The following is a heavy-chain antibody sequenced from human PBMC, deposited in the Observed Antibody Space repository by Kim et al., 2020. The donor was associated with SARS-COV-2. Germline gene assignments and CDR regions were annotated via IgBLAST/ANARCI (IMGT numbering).Heavy chain of an antibody. J-gene: IGHJ4*02. CDR3: ARWDGSGTKYLGC. CDR2: VSNDGRDK. Sequence: GGSLRLSCAASGFIFSSHGMHWVRQAPGKGLEWVAAVSNDGRDKYYADSVKGRFTVSRDSSKNALYLQMNSLRAEDTAVYYCARWDGSGTKYLGCWGQGTLVTLSA. V-gene: IGHV3-30*03. CDR1: GFIFSSHG. D-gene: IGHD3-10*01.